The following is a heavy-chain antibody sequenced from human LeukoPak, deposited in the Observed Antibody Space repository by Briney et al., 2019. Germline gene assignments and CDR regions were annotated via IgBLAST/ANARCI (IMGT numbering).Heavy chain of an antibody. CDR1: GYTFTGYY. CDR2: INPNSGGT. V-gene: IGHV1-2*02. D-gene: IGHD5-12*01. J-gene: IGHJ5*02. CDR3: ARDLGGYGWFDP. Sequence: WASVKVSCKASGYTFTGYYIHWVRQAPGQGLEWMGWINPNSGGTNYAQKFQGRVTMTRDTSIRTAYMELSRLRSDDTAMYYCARDLGGYGWFDPWGQGTLVTVSS.